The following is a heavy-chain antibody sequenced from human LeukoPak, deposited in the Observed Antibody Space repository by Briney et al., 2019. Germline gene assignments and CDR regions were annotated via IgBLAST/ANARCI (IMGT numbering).Heavy chain of an antibody. D-gene: IGHD6-19*01. CDR2: INHSGST. V-gene: IGHV4-34*01. J-gene: IGHJ4*02. CDR1: GGSFSGYY. Sequence: SETLSLTCAVYGGSFSGYYWSWIRQPPGKGLEWIGEINHSGSTNYNPSLKSRVTISVDTSKNQFSLKLSPVTAADTAVYYCARGLSAVAGKGYWGQGTLVTVSS. CDR3: ARGLSAVAGKGY.